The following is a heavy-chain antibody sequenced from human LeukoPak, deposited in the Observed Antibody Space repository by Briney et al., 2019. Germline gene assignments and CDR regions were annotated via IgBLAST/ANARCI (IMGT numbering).Heavy chain of an antibody. CDR2: IIPIFGTA. V-gene: IGHV1-69*13. D-gene: IGHD3-10*01. J-gene: IGHJ4*02. CDR1: GGTFSSYA. Sequence: ASVKVSCKASGGTFSSYAISWVRQAPGQGLEWMGGIIPIFGTANYAQKFQGRVTITADESTSTAYMELSSLRSEDTAVYYCATTIYGSGSYRSADYWGQGTLVTVSS. CDR3: ATTIYGSGSYRSADY.